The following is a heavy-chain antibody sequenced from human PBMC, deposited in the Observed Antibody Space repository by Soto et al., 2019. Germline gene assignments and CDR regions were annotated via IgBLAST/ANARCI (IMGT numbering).Heavy chain of an antibody. Sequence: ASVKVSCKASGYTFTIYGISWVRRAPGQGLEWMGRISAYNGNTNYAQKLQGRVTMTTDTSTSTAYMELRSLRSDDTAVYYCARDAAVVYFAYWGQGTLVTVSS. J-gene: IGHJ4*02. CDR3: ARDAAVVYFAY. CDR2: ISAYNGNT. V-gene: IGHV1-18*01. CDR1: GYTFTIYG. D-gene: IGHD6-19*01.